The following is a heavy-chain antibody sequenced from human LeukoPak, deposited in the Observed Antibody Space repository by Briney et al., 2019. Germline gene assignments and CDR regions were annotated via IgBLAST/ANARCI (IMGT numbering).Heavy chain of an antibody. Sequence: SETLSLTCAVSGGSISSSNWWSWVRQPPGKGLEWIGEIYHSGSTNYNPSLKSRVTISVDKSKNQFSLKLSSVTAADTAVYYCARVGLAAAGPIDYWGQGTLVTVSS. CDR1: GGSISSSNW. CDR2: IYHSGST. V-gene: IGHV4-4*02. J-gene: IGHJ4*02. D-gene: IGHD6-13*01. CDR3: ARVGLAAAGPIDY.